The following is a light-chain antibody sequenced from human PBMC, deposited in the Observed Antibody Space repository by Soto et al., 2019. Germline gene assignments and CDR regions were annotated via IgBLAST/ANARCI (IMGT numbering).Light chain of an antibody. Sequence: QSDLTQPRSVSGSPGQSVTISCSGTSSDVGEYDYVSWYQHHPGKAPKLMIFDVSQRPSGVPDRFSGSKSGNTASLTISGLQDEDEADYYCCSYAGSRVFGGGTKLTVL. CDR1: SSDVGEYDY. CDR2: DVS. J-gene: IGLJ3*02. CDR3: CSYAGSRV. V-gene: IGLV2-11*01.